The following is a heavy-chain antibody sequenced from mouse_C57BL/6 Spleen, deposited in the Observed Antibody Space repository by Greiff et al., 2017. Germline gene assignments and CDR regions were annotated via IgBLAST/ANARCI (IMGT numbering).Heavy chain of an antibody. J-gene: IGHJ3*01. CDR3: ARGEYGNFFAY. CDR2: INPSSGYT. V-gene: IGHV1-7*01. CDR1: GYTFTSYW. D-gene: IGHD2-10*02. Sequence: QVQLQQSGAELAKPGASVTLSCKASGYTFTSYWMHWVQQRPGKGLEWIGYINPSSGYTKNNQKLKDKATLTADKYSSTAYMQLSSLTYEDSAVYYCARGEYGNFFAYWGQGTLVTVSA.